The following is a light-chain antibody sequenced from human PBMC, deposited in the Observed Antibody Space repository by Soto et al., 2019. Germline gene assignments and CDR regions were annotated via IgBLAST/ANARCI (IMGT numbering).Light chain of an antibody. V-gene: IGLV4-69*01. Sequence: QTVVTQSPSASASLGASVKLTCTLSSGHSSYVIAWHQQQPEKGPRYLMNLNSDGSHNKGDGIPDRFSGSSSGAERYLTISSLQSEDEADYYCQTWGTGIVFGGGTKVTVL. CDR2: LNSDGSH. CDR1: SGHSSYV. J-gene: IGLJ2*01. CDR3: QTWGTGIV.